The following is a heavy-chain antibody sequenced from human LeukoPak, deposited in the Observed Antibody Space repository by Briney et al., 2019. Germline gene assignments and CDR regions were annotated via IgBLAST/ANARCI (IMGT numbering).Heavy chain of an antibody. CDR1: GYTFSGYD. J-gene: IGHJ4*02. CDR2: INPNSGGT. D-gene: IGHD3-16*01. V-gene: IGHV1-2*02. Sequence: ASVIVSCKASGYTFSGYDMHWVRQAPGQGLEWMGWINPNSGGTKYVQKFQGRVTMTRDTSISTAYMELSRLRSDDTAVYYCASGSLASYFDHWGQRTLLTVSS. CDR3: ASGSLASYFDH.